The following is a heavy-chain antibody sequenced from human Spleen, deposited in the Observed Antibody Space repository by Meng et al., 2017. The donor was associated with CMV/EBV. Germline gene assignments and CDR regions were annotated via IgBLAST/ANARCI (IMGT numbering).Heavy chain of an antibody. J-gene: IGHJ4*02. CDR2: IKEDGTEK. Sequence: FSTYWMSWVRQAPGKGLEWVAKIKEDGTEKYYVDSVKGRFTISRDNAKNSLYLQMDSLRDDDTAVYYCAREALGGFGIPITRTEFDSWGQGTLVTVSS. CDR1: FSTYW. V-gene: IGHV3-7*01. D-gene: IGHD3-16*01. CDR3: AREALGGFGIPITRTEFDS.